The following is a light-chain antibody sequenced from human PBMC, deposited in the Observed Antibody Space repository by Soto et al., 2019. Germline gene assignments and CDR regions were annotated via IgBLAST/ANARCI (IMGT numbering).Light chain of an antibody. CDR3: QPYGSSPFT. CDR1: QSVRSSY. J-gene: IGKJ3*01. V-gene: IGKV3-20*01. CDR2: GAS. Sequence: EIVLTQSPGTLSLSPGERATLSCRASQSVRSSYLAWYQQKPGQAPRLLIYGASSRATGIPDRFSGSGSGTDVTLTISRLEPEDFAVYYCQPYGSSPFTFGPGTKVDIK.